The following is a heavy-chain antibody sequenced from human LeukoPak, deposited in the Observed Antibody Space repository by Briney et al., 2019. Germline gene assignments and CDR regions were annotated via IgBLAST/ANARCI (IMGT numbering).Heavy chain of an antibody. CDR1: GESISGFY. D-gene: IGHD2-21*01. CDR3: ARGVVIAPQTFDY. Sequence: SETLSLTCTVSGESISGFYWTWIRQPPGKGLEWIGYIYYSGSTNYNPSLKSRVTISVDTSKNQFSLKLSSVTAADTAVYYCARGVVIAPQTFDYWGQETLVTVSS. V-gene: IGHV4-59*01. J-gene: IGHJ4*02. CDR2: IYYSGST.